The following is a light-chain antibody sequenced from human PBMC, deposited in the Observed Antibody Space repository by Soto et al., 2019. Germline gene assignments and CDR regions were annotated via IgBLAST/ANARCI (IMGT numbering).Light chain of an antibody. J-gene: IGLJ7*01. Sequence: QSVLTQPPSASGTPGQTVTISCSGTTSNFGTKTVSWYQQLPGAAPKLLIYRTDQLSSGVPDRFSGSKSGTSASLAISGLRSEDEAYYFCASWDDVLHGPLFGGGTQLTVL. V-gene: IGLV1-44*01. CDR3: ASWDDVLHGPL. CDR1: TSNFGTKT. CDR2: RTD.